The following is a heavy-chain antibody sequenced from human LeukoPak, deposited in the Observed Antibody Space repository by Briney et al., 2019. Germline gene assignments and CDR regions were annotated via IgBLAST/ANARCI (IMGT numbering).Heavy chain of an antibody. D-gene: IGHD6-13*01. CDR1: GFTFSSYG. CDR2: INHSGST. CDR3: ARGKRGYSSSWYDY. V-gene: IGHV4-34*01. J-gene: IGHJ4*02. Sequence: GSLRLSCAASGFTFSSYGMSWIRQPPGKGLEWIGEINHSGSTNYNPSLKSRVTISVDTSKNQFSLKLSSVTAADTAVYYCARGKRGYSSSWYDYWGQGTLVTVSS.